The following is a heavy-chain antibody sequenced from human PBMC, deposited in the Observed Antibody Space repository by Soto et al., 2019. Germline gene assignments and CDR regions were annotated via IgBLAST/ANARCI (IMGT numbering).Heavy chain of an antibody. CDR1: GGSISSGGYS. CDR3: ASSSSWTKYYFDY. CDR2: IYHSGST. Sequence: QLQLQESGSGLVKPSQTLSLTCAVSGGSISSGGYSWSWIRQPPGKGLEWIGYIYHSGSTYYNPSLKSRVTISVDRSKNQFSLKLSSVTAADKAVYYCASSSSWTKYYFDYWGQGTLVTVSS. V-gene: IGHV4-30-2*01. J-gene: IGHJ4*02. D-gene: IGHD6-13*01.